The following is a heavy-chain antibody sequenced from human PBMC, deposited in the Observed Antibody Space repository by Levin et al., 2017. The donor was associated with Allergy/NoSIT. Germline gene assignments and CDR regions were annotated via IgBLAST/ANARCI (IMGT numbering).Heavy chain of an antibody. CDR1: GFTVSSNY. CDR3: ARDLLWTY. CDR2: IYSGGST. J-gene: IGHJ4*02. V-gene: IGHV3-66*02. Sequence: ETLSLTCAASGFTVSSNYMSWVRQAPGKGLEWVSVIYSGGSTYYADSVKGRFTISRDNSKNTLYLQMNSLRAEDTAVYYCARDLLWTYWGQGTLVTVSS. D-gene: IGHD3-10*01.